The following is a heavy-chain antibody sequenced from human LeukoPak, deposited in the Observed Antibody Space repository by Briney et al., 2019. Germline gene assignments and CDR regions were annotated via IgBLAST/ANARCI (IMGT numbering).Heavy chain of an antibody. D-gene: IGHD3-22*01. Sequence: SETLSLTCAVYGGSFSGYYCSWIRQPPGKGLEWIGEINHSGSTNYNPSLKSRVTISVDTSKNQFSLKLSSVTAADTAVYYCARHSGGRDSSGEYWYFDLWGRGTLVTVSS. V-gene: IGHV4-34*01. CDR1: GGSFSGYY. J-gene: IGHJ2*01. CDR2: INHSGST. CDR3: ARHSGGRDSSGEYWYFDL.